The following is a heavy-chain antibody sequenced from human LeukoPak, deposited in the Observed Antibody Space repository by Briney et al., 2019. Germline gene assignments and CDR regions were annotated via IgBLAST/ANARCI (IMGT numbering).Heavy chain of an antibody. CDR2: IKEDGTRD. CDR1: GFTFNTYW. Sequence: QTGGSLRLSCAASGFTFNTYWMSWFRQAPGKGLEWLANIKEDGTRDYYVESVKGRFTISKDNAKTSLYLQLNSLRAEDTAVYYCARDTNTGYFDLWGQGTLVTVSS. CDR3: ARDTNTGYFDL. V-gene: IGHV3-7*01. J-gene: IGHJ4*02. D-gene: IGHD1-14*01.